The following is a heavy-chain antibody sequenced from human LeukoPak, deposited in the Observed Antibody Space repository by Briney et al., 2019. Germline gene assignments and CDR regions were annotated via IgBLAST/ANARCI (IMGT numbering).Heavy chain of an antibody. V-gene: IGHV3-48*01. Sequence: PGGSPRLSCAASGFTFSSYSMNWVRQAPGKGLEWVSYISSSSSTIYYADSVKGRFTISRDNAKNSLYLQMNSLRAEDTAVYYCARVLRYFDWLSPPDYWGQGTLVTVSS. CDR3: ARVLRYFDWLSPPDY. D-gene: IGHD3-9*01. CDR2: ISSSSSTI. CDR1: GFTFSSYS. J-gene: IGHJ4*02.